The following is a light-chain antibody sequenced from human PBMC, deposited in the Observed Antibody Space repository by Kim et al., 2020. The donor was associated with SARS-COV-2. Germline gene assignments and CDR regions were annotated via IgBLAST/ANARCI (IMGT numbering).Light chain of an antibody. CDR2: GAS. CDR3: QQYNNWPPLT. CDR1: QSVSSN. J-gene: IGKJ4*01. Sequence: SPGERAPLSCRASQSVSSNLAWYQQKPGQAPRLLIYGASTRATGITARFSGSGSGTEFTLTISSLQSEDFAVYYCQQYNNWPPLTFGGGTKVDIK. V-gene: IGKV3-15*01.